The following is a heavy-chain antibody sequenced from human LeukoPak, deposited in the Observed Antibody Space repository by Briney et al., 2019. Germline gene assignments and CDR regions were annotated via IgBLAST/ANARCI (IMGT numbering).Heavy chain of an antibody. Sequence: ASVTVSCKASGYTFTTDYIHWVRQAPGRGLEWMGIINPSGGSTTYAQKFQGRVIMTGDTSTSTVYMELRSLRSEDTAVYYCARARGSGSYYGHDYYYYYYMDVWGQGTTVTVSS. CDR1: GYTFTTDY. CDR2: INPSGGST. J-gene: IGHJ6*03. CDR3: ARARGSGSYYGHDYYYYYYMDV. V-gene: IGHV1-46*01. D-gene: IGHD3-10*01.